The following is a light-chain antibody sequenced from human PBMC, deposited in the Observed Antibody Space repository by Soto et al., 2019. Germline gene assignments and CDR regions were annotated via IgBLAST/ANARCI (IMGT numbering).Light chain of an antibody. J-gene: IGKJ5*01. CDR2: GAS. V-gene: IGKV3-15*01. Sequence: EIVMTQSPATLSVYPGERATLSCRASQTITSSLAWYQQKPGQAPRLLIYGASTRATGIPPRFSGSGSGTDFTLTISRLEPEDFAVYSCQQYGSSPTTCGQGTRREIK. CDR3: QQYGSSPTT. CDR1: QTITSS.